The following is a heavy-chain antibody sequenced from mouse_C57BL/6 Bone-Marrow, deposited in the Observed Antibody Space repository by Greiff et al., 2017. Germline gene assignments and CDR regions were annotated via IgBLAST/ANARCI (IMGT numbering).Heavy chain of an antibody. J-gene: IGHJ1*03. CDR1: GYTFTSYW. D-gene: IGHD2-4*01. CDR3: ATGSTMRWYFDV. Sequence: QVQLQQPGAELVMPGASVKLPCKASGYTFTSYWMHWVKQRPGQGLEWIGEIDPSDSYTNYNQKFKGKSTLTVDKSSSTAYMQLSSLTSEDSAVYYCATGSTMRWYFDVWGTGTTVTVSS. V-gene: IGHV1-69*01. CDR2: IDPSDSYT.